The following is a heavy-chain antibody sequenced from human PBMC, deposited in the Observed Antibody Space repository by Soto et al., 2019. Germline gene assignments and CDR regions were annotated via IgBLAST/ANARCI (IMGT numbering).Heavy chain of an antibody. D-gene: IGHD2-2*01. CDR3: AREVAYCSSTSCSNWFDP. CDR1: GFTFSDHY. J-gene: IGHJ5*02. V-gene: IGHV3-72*01. CDR2: TRNKANSYTT. Sequence: PGGSLRLSCAASGFTFSDHYMDWVRPAPGKGLEWVGRTRNKANSYTTEYAASVKGRFTISRDDSKNSLYLQMNSLKTEDTAVYYCAREVAYCSSTSCSNWFDPWGQGTLVTVSS.